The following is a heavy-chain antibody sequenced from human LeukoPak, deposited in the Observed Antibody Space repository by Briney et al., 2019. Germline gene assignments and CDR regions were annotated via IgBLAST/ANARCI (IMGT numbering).Heavy chain of an antibody. CDR2: IIPIFGTA. D-gene: IGHD6-19*01. Sequence: GASVKVSCKASGGTFSSYAISWVRQAPGQGLEWMGRIIPIFGTANYAQKFQGRVTITTDESTSTAYMELSSLRSEDTAVYYCARSIAVAVFNWFDPWGQGTLVTVSS. CDR1: GGTFSSYA. CDR3: ARSIAVAVFNWFDP. J-gene: IGHJ5*02. V-gene: IGHV1-69*05.